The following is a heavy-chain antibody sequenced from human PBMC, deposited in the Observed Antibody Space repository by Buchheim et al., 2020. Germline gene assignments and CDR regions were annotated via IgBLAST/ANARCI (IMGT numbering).Heavy chain of an antibody. D-gene: IGHD1-1*01. Sequence: EVQLLQSGGGLVQPGGSLRLSCADSGSTFSIYDMTWIRQAPGKGLEWVSSISRTGDGTTYADSVKGRFTISRDNSKNTLHLQMNSLRAEDAAVYYCARSVNWNQDYWGQGTL. CDR1: GSTFSIYD. CDR3: ARSVNWNQDY. V-gene: IGHV3-23*01. J-gene: IGHJ4*02. CDR2: ISRTGDGT.